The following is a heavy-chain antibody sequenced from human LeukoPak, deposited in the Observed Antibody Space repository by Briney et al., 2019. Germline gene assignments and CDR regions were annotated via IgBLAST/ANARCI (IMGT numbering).Heavy chain of an antibody. V-gene: IGHV3-30*18. J-gene: IGHJ6*02. CDR2: ISYDGSNR. CDR3: AKAYYYGSGNYYNVNYYYGMDA. CDR1: GFTFSPYG. Sequence: PGRSLRLSCAASGFTFSPYGMHWVRQAPGKGLEWVAVISYDGSNRYYADSVMGRFSISRDNSKDTLYLQMNSLRAEDTAVYYCAKAYYYGSGNYYNVNYYYGMDAWGQGTPVTVSS. D-gene: IGHD3-10*01.